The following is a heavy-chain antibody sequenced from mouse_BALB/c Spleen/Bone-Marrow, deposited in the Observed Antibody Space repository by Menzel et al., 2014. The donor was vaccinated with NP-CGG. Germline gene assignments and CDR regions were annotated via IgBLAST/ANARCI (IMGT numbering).Heavy chain of an antibody. CDR1: GYAFTDYL. V-gene: IGHV1-54*01. J-gene: IGHJ1*01. Sequence: QVQLQQSGAELVRPGTSVKVSCKASGYAFTDYLIEWVKQRPGQGLERIGVINPGSGGTHYNEKFKGKATLTADKSSSTAYMQLSSLTSDDSAVYFCARWLGPGWYFDVWGAGTTVTVSS. D-gene: IGHD4-1*01. CDR3: ARWLGPGWYFDV. CDR2: INPGSGGT.